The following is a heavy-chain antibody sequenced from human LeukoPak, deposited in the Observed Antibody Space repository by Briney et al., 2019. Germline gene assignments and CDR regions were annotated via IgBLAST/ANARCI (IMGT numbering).Heavy chain of an antibody. J-gene: IGHJ3*02. CDR2: INHSGST. V-gene: IGHV4-34*01. CDR1: GGSFSGYY. CDR3: ARETHVGAFDI. D-gene: IGHD1-26*01. Sequence: TSETLSLTCAVYGGSFSGYYWSWIRQPSGKGLEWIGEINHSGSTNYNPSLKSRVTISVDTSKNQFSLKLSSVTAADTAVYYCARETHVGAFDIWGQGTMVTVSS.